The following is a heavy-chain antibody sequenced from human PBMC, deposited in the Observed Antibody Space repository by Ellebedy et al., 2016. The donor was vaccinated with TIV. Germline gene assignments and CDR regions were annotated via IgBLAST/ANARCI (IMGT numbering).Heavy chain of an antibody. V-gene: IGHV3-30-3*01. CDR1: GFTFSYYA. CDR3: ARAPPPIVVVPDITRGYGMDV. CDR2: ISDDGTSE. Sequence: GESLKISCAASGFTFSYYALHWVRQAPGKGLEWVAVISDDGTSEHYGDSVKGRFTISRDNSKNTLYMQMNSLRAEDTAVYYCARAPPPIVVVPDITRGYGMDVWGQGTTVTVSS. J-gene: IGHJ6*02. D-gene: IGHD2-2*01.